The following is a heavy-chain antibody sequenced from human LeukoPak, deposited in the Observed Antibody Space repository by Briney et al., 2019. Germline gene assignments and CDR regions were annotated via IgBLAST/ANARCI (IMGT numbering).Heavy chain of an antibody. V-gene: IGHV3-7*04. CDR3: ARKYYSFDC. CDR1: GFTFSSNW. Sequence: PGGSLRLSCAASGFTFSSNWMSWVRQGPGKGLEWVATTKQDGSDEYYVDSVKGRFTISRDNANNSLYLQMNSLRAEDTAVYYCARKYYSFDCWGQGTLVTVSS. J-gene: IGHJ4*02. CDR2: TKQDGSDE.